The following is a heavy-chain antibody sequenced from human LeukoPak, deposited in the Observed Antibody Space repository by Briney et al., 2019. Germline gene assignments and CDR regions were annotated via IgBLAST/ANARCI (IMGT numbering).Heavy chain of an antibody. CDR2: ISAHNGNT. Sequence: GASVKVSCKASGYTFTSYGISWVRQAPGQGLEWMGWISAHNGNTNYAQKLQGRVTMTTDTSTSTAYMELRSLGSDDTAVYYCAQVNSGSSCHMDVWGKGTTVTVSS. J-gene: IGHJ6*03. CDR1: GYTFTSYG. D-gene: IGHD1-26*01. CDR3: AQVNSGSSCHMDV. V-gene: IGHV1-18*01.